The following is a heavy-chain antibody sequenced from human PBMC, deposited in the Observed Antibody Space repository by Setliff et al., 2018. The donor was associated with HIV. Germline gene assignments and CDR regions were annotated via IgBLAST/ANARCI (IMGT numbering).Heavy chain of an antibody. J-gene: IGHJ4*02. CDR1: GYTFTAYY. D-gene: IGHD3-3*01. CDR2: ITPNGDDT. Sequence: ASVKVSCKSSGYTFTAYYIHWVRQARGQGLEWMGWITPNGDDTNYPQKFEGRVTLTRDTSIATAYMELRSLTSDDTAVYYCARVADRNYDFWSAYEYWGQGTLVTVSS. V-gene: IGHV1-2*02. CDR3: ARVADRNYDFWSAYEY.